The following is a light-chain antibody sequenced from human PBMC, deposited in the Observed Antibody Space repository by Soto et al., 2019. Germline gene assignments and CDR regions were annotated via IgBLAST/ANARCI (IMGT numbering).Light chain of an antibody. V-gene: IGKV1-9*01. J-gene: IGKJ1*01. CDR3: QQLNSYPPWT. CDR1: QGISSY. Sequence: DIQLTQSPSFLSASVGDTVTITCRASQGISSYLAWYQQKPGKAPKLLIYAASTLQSGVPSRFSGSGSGTEFTLTISSLQPADFATYYCQQLNSYPPWTFGQGTKVEIK. CDR2: AAS.